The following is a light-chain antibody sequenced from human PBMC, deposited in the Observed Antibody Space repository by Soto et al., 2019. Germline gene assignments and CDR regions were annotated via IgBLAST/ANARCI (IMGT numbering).Light chain of an antibody. CDR3: SSYTTSNTRQIV. CDR1: SSDVGGYNY. Sequence: QSVLTQPASVSGSPGQSITISCTGTSSDVGGYNYVSWYQHHPGKAPKLMIYDVSNRPSGVSNRFSGSKSGKTASLTISGLQPEDEADYYCSSYTTSNTRQIVFGTGTKLTVL. CDR2: DVS. J-gene: IGLJ1*01. V-gene: IGLV2-14*03.